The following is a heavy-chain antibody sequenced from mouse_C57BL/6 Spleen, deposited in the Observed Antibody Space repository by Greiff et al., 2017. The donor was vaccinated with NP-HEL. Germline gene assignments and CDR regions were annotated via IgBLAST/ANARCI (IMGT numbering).Heavy chain of an antibody. CDR1: GYSFTGYF. J-gene: IGHJ3*01. CDR3: AGYDYDDVLAY. Sequence: EVQLQQSGPELVKPGDSVKISCKASGYSFTGYFMNWVMQSHGKSLEWIGRINPYNGDTFYNQKLKGKATLTVDKSSSTAHMELRSLTSEDSAVYDCAGYDYDDVLAYWGQGTLVTVSA. V-gene: IGHV1-20*01. D-gene: IGHD2-4*01. CDR2: INPYNGDT.